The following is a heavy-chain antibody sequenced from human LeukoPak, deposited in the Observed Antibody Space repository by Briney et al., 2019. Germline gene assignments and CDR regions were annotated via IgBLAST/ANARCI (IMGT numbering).Heavy chain of an antibody. D-gene: IGHD1-1*01. CDR2: ISSSSSYI. CDR3: ARTGTTDAFDI. Sequence: PGGSLRLSCAASGFTFSSYAMSWVRQAPGKGLEWVSSISSSSSYIYYADSVKGRFTISRDNAKNSLYLQMNSLRAEDTAVYYCARTGTTDAFDIWGQGTMVTVSS. V-gene: IGHV3-21*01. J-gene: IGHJ3*02. CDR1: GFTFSSYA.